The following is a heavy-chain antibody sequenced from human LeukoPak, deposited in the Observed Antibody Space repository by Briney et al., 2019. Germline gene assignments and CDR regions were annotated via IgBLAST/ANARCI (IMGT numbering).Heavy chain of an antibody. J-gene: IGHJ4*02. Sequence: GGSPRLSCSVSGFTFSTYAMHWVRQAPGKGLEYVSAISSNGDNTYYADSVKGRFTISRDNSKNTLYLQMSSLRADDTAVYYCVRGAGYWGQGTLVTVSS. V-gene: IGHV3-64D*06. CDR2: ISSNGDNT. CDR3: VRGAGY. CDR1: GFTFSTYA.